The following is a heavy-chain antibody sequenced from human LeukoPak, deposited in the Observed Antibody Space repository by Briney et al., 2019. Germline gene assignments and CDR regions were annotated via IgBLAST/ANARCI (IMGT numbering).Heavy chain of an antibody. D-gene: IGHD1-7*01. J-gene: IGHJ4*02. CDR2: IYYSGST. V-gene: IGHV4-39*07. CDR1: GGSISSSSYY. Sequence: SETLSLTCTVSGGSISSSSYYWGWIRQPPGKGLEWIGSIYYSGSTYYNPSLKSRVTISVDTSKNQFSPKLSSVTAADTAVYYCARDRGTTYAFGVAFDYWGQGTLVTVSS. CDR3: ARDRGTTYAFGVAFDY.